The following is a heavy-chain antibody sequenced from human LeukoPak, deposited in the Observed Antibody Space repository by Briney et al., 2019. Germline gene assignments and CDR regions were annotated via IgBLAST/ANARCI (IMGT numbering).Heavy chain of an antibody. V-gene: IGHV3-33*01. Sequence: GRSLRLSCAASGFTFSSYGMHWVRQAPGKGLEWVAVIWYDGSNKYCADSVKGRFTISRDNSKNTLYLQMNGLRAEDTAVYYCARDNSSHAFDIWGQGTMVTASS. CDR1: GFTFSSYG. D-gene: IGHD6-13*01. CDR2: IWYDGSNK. CDR3: ARDNSSHAFDI. J-gene: IGHJ3*02.